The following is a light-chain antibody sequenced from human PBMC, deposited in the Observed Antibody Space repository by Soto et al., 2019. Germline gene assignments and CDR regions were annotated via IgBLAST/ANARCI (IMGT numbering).Light chain of an antibody. CDR3: QQYYSTIPT. CDR1: QSVLYSSNNKNY. Sequence: DIVMTQSPDSLAVSLGERATINCESSQSVLYSSNNKNYLAWYQQKPGQPPKLLIYRASTRESGVPDRFSGSGSGTDFTLTISSLQAEDVAVYYCQQYYSTIPTFGQGTKVEIK. V-gene: IGKV4-1*01. CDR2: RAS. J-gene: IGKJ1*01.